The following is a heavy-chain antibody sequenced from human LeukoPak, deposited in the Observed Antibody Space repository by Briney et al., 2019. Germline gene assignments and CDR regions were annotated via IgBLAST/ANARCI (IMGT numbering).Heavy chain of an antibody. CDR3: ARGYSSSADY. Sequence: PSETLSLTCTVSGGSISSSSYYWGWIRQPPGRGLEWIGTIYSSGSTYYNPSLKSRVTISVDTSKNQFSLKLSSVTAADTAVYYCARGYSSSADYWGQGTLVAVSS. J-gene: IGHJ4*02. CDR1: GGSISSSSYY. D-gene: IGHD6-13*01. V-gene: IGHV4-39*01. CDR2: IYSSGST.